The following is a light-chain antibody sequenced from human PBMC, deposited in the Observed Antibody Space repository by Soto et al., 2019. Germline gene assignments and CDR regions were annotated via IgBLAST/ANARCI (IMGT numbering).Light chain of an antibody. CDR1: QSVSTN. CDR2: GAS. CDR3: QQYNDWPSNT. Sequence: EIVMTQSPATLSVSPGERATLSCRASQSVSTNLAWYQQKPGQAPRLLIYGASTRAPGFPARFTGSGSGTEFTLTIRSLQSEDFAVYYCQQYNDWPSNTFGQGTTLEIK. V-gene: IGKV3-15*01. J-gene: IGKJ2*01.